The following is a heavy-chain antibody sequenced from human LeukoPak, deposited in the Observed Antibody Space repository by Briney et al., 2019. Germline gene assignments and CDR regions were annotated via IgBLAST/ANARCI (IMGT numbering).Heavy chain of an antibody. J-gene: IGHJ4*02. CDR2: IYYSGST. CDR3: ARVRAAAFDY. Sequence: SETLSLTCTVSGYSITSAYYWSWIRQPPGKGLEWIGYIYYSGSTNYNPSLKSRVTISVDTSKNQFSLKLSSVTAADTAVYYCARVRAAAFDYWGQGTLVTVSS. CDR1: GYSITSAYY. D-gene: IGHD6-13*01. V-gene: IGHV4-61*01.